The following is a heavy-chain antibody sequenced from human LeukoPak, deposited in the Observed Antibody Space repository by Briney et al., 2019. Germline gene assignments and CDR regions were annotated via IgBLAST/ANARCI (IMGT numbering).Heavy chain of an antibody. CDR1: GFTFSSYE. Sequence: GGSLRLSCAASGFTFSSYEMNWVRQAPGKGLEWVSYISSSGSTIYYADSVKGRFTISTYHAKNLLYMQMNSLRAEDTAVYYCAREGTYDYVWGSYRAYYMDIWGKGTTVTVFS. V-gene: IGHV3-48*03. CDR3: AREGTYDYVWGSYRAYYMDI. D-gene: IGHD3-16*02. CDR2: ISSSGSTI. J-gene: IGHJ6*03.